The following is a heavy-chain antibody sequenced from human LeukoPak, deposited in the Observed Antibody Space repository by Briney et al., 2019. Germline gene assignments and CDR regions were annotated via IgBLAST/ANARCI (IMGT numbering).Heavy chain of an antibody. V-gene: IGHV3-23*01. J-gene: IGHJ6*03. D-gene: IGHD3-10*01. CDR2: ISGSGGST. CDR1: GFTFSSYG. Sequence: GGSLRLSCAASGFTFSSYGMSWVRQAPGKGLEWVSAISGSGGSTYYADSVKGRFTISRDNSKNTLYLQMNSLRAEDTAVYYCAKGGVYYGSGRRYYYYYMDVWGKGTTVTISS. CDR3: AKGGVYYGSGRRYYYYYMDV.